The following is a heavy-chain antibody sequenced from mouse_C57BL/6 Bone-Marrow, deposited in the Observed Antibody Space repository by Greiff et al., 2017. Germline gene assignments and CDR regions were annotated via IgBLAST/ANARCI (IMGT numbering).Heavy chain of an antibody. D-gene: IGHD1-1*01. Sequence: EVKLMESGGGLVKPGGSLKLSCAASGFTFSSYAMSWVRQTPEKRLEWVATISDGGSYTSYPDNVKGRFTISRDNAKNNLYLQMSHLKSEDTAMYYCARGVSLLYYGSRWYFDVWGTGTTVTVSS. J-gene: IGHJ1*03. CDR3: ARGVSLLYYGSRWYFDV. V-gene: IGHV5-4*03. CDR2: ISDGGSYT. CDR1: GFTFSSYA.